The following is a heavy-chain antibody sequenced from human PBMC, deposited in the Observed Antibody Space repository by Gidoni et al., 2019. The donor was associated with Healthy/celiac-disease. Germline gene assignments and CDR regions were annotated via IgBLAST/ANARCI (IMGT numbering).Heavy chain of an antibody. Sequence: EVQLVESGGGLVQPGGSLRLSCAASGFTFSSYWMSWVRQAQGKGLEWVANIKQDGSEKYYVDSVKGRFTISRDNAKNSLYLQMNSLRAEDTAVYYCARLYYDSSGLFDYWGQGTLVTVSS. J-gene: IGHJ4*02. CDR1: GFTFSSYW. CDR3: ARLYYDSSGLFDY. D-gene: IGHD3-22*01. CDR2: IKQDGSEK. V-gene: IGHV3-7*01.